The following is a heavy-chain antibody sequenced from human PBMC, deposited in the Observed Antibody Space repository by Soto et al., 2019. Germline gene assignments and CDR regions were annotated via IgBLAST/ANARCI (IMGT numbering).Heavy chain of an antibody. V-gene: IGHV4-39*01. D-gene: IGHD2-15*01. CDR3: ARVGGYFDY. CDR1: GGSISSSSYY. J-gene: IGHJ4*02. Sequence: SETLSLTCTVSGGSISSSSYYWGWIRQPPGKGLEWLGSIYYSGGTYYNPSRKSRVTISVDTSKNQFSLKLSSVTAADTAVYYCARVGGYFDYWGQGTLVTVSS. CDR2: IYYSGGT.